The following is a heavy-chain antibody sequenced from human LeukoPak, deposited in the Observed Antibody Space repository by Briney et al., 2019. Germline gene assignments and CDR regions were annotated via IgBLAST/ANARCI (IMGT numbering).Heavy chain of an antibody. J-gene: IGHJ2*01. CDR2: IGASGGST. D-gene: IGHD3-10*01. CDR1: GFTFSSYA. Sequence: GGSLRLSCATSGFTFSSYAMSWVRQAPGKGLEWVSGIGASGGSTYYADSVKGRFTISRDNSKNTLYLQMNSLRAEDTAVYYCAKDWAGITMVRGGWYFDLWGRGTLVTVSS. V-gene: IGHV3-23*01. CDR3: AKDWAGITMVRGGWYFDL.